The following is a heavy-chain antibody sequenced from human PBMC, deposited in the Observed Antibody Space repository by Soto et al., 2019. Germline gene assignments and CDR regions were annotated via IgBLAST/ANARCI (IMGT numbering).Heavy chain of an antibody. CDR3: ARQGGDTAYNWFDP. J-gene: IGHJ5*02. CDR2: IYHSGST. V-gene: IGHV4-30-2*01. D-gene: IGHD5-18*01. Sequence: SETLSLTCTVSGGSISSGGYSWSWIRQPPGKGLEWIGYIYHSGSTYYNPSLKSRVTISVDRSKNQFSLKLSSVTAADTAVYYCARQGGDTAYNWFDPWGQGTLVTVSS. CDR1: GGSISSGGYS.